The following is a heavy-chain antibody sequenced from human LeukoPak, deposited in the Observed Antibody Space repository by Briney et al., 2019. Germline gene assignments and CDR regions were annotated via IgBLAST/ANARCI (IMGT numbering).Heavy chain of an antibody. V-gene: IGHV3-11*04. CDR3: ARDRCSSTSCYRAMGDAFDI. CDR1: GFIFSDYY. J-gene: IGHJ3*02. CDR2: ISSSGSSI. Sequence: GGSLRLSCAASGFIFSDYYMSWIRQAPGKGLEWVSYISSSGSSIYYADSVKGRFTISRDNAKKSQYLQMNSLRAEDTAVYYCARDRCSSTSCYRAMGDAFDIWGQGTMVTVSS. D-gene: IGHD2-2*02.